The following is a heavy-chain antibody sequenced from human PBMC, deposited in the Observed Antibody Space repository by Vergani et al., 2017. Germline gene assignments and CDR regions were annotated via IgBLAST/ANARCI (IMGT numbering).Heavy chain of an antibody. Sequence: QVQLQQWGGGLLKPSETLSLTCVVNGGSFTSYHWTWIRQSPGEGLEWAGDIDHTGRPDYNPSLKSRLTMSVDKSRNQFSLTLNSVTATDTAIYFCARVNTETNGHLYYYYYMDVWGQGTAVTVS. V-gene: IGHV4-34*01. CDR3: ARVNTETNGHLYYYYYMDV. CDR1: GGSFTSYH. CDR2: IDHTGRP. D-gene: IGHD4-11*01. J-gene: IGHJ6*03.